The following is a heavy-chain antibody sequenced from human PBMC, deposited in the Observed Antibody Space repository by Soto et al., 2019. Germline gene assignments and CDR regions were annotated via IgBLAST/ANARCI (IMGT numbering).Heavy chain of an antibody. Sequence: SETLSLTCTVSGGSISSGDYYWSWIRQPPGKGLEWIGYIYYSGSTYYNPSLKSRVTISVDTSKNQFSLKLSSVTAADTAVYYCARGSSKRAEAEYFQHWGQGTLVTVSS. CDR3: ARGSSKRAEAEYFQH. CDR1: GGSISSGDYY. J-gene: IGHJ1*01. D-gene: IGHD4-4*01. CDR2: IYYSGST. V-gene: IGHV4-30-4*01.